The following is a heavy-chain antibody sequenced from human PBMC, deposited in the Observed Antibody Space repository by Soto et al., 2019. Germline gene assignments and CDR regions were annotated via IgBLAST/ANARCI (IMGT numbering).Heavy chain of an antibody. V-gene: IGHV1-69*06. J-gene: IGHJ4*02. CDR1: GGTFSSYA. CDR3: ARGAWQWPTFDY. D-gene: IGHD6-19*01. Sequence: ASVKVSCKTSGGTFSSYAISWVRQAPGQGLEWMGGIIPIFVTPNYAQKFQGRVTITADTSKNQFSLQLNSVTPEDTAVYYCARGAWQWPTFDYWGQGTLVTVSS. CDR2: IIPIFVTP.